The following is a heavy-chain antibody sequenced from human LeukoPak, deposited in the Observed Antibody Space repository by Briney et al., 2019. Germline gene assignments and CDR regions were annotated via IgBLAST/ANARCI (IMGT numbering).Heavy chain of an antibody. CDR3: ARSDVLVVGAFDV. CDR1: GYTFTGYY. Sequence: GAAVKVSCMASGYTFTGYYIHWVRRAPGQGPEWMGWINPNDGGTDYAQKFQGRVTMTRDTSITTAYMELSRLRSDETAVYYCARSDVLVVGAFDVWGQGTMVTVSS. V-gene: IGHV1-2*02. CDR2: INPNDGGT. J-gene: IGHJ3*01. D-gene: IGHD3-22*01.